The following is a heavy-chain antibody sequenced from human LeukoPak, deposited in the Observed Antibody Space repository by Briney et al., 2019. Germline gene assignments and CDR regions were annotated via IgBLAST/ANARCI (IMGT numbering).Heavy chain of an antibody. CDR3: ARDSPYYDYVWGSYRYTLFDY. J-gene: IGHJ4*02. Sequence: GGSLRLSCAASGFTFSSYSMNWVRQAPGKGLEWVSYISSSSSTIYYADSVKGRFTIPRDNAKNSLYLQMNSLRAEDTAVYYCARDSPYYDYVWGSYRYTLFDYWGQGTLVTVSS. CDR1: GFTFSSYS. D-gene: IGHD3-16*02. V-gene: IGHV3-48*01. CDR2: ISSSSSTI.